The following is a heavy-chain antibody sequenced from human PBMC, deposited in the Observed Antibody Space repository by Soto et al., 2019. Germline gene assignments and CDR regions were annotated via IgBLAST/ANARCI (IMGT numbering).Heavy chain of an antibody. CDR1: GGTFSSYA. D-gene: IGHD3-22*01. CDR3: ARSRHYYDSSGYLAPHYYYYGMDV. CDR2: IIPIFGTA. J-gene: IGHJ6*02. Sequence: QVQLVQSGAEVKKPGSSVKVSCKASGGTFSSYAISWVRQAPGQGLEWMGGIIPIFGTANYAQKFQGRVTLTADESTRTAYMGLSILRSEDTAVYYCARSRHYYDSSGYLAPHYYYYGMDVWGQGTTVTVSS. V-gene: IGHV1-69*12.